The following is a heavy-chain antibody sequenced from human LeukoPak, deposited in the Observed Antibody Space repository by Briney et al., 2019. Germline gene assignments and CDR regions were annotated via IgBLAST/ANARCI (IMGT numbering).Heavy chain of an antibody. CDR3: ARLGDGYIFDY. CDR2: IYYSGGT. V-gene: IGHV4-59*08. D-gene: IGHD5-24*01. CDR1: GGSISRYY. Sequence: SETLSLTCTVSGGSISRYYWSWIRQPPGKGLEWIGYIYYSGGTNYNPTLKSPVTISVDTSKNPFSLKLSSVTAADTAVYYCARLGDGYIFDYWGQGTLVTVSS. J-gene: IGHJ4*02.